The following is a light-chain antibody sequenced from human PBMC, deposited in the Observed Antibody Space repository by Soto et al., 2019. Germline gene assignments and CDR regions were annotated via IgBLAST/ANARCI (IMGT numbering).Light chain of an antibody. J-gene: IGKJ1*01. CDR1: QSITTC. Sequence: DIQMTQSPSTLFASVGDRVTITCLASQSITTCLAWYQQKPGKAPKLLIFDASSLENGVPSRFSGSGSGTEFATTVSIPQPDDFATYYCQYYNSYSCTVGQGPEVESK. CDR2: DAS. V-gene: IGKV1-5*01. CDR3: QYYNSYSCT.